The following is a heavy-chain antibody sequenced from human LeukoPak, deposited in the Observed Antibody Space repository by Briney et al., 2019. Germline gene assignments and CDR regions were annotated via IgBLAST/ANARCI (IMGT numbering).Heavy chain of an antibody. J-gene: IGHJ4*02. CDR2: IYYSGST. Sequence: PSETLSLTCTVSGGSISSYYWSWIRQPPGKGLEWIGYIYYSGSTYYNPSLKSRVTISVDTSKNQFSLKLSSVTAADTAVYYCASAKDYFDYWGQGTLVTVSS. V-gene: IGHV4-59*12. CDR3: ASAKDYFDY. CDR1: GGSISSYY.